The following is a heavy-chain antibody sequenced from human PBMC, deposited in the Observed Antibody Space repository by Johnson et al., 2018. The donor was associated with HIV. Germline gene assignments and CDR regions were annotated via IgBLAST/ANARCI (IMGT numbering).Heavy chain of an antibody. Sequence: ESGGGVVQPGGSLSLSCAASGFTFSSYDMHWVRQATGKGLEWVSAIGTAGDTYYPGSVKGRFTISRENAKNSLYLQMNSLRAGDTAVYYCARGISQPYYNFWSGYHYPDAFDIWGQGTMVTVSS. D-gene: IGHD3-3*01. CDR2: IGTAGDT. J-gene: IGHJ3*02. CDR1: GFTFSSYD. V-gene: IGHV3-13*01. CDR3: ARGISQPYYNFWSGYHYPDAFDI.